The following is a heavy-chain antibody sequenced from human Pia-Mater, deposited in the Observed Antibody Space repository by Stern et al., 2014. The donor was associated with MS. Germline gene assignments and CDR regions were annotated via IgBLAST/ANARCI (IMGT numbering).Heavy chain of an antibody. CDR2: IIPIFGTA. J-gene: IGHJ6*02. D-gene: IGHD1-26*01. CDR1: GGTFSSYA. V-gene: IGHV1-69*06. CDR3: ARRGMGATTKYGMDV. Sequence: VQLXXXGAEVKKPGSSVKVSCKASGGTFSSYAISWVRQAAGQGLXXXGGIIPIFGTANSAQKFQGRVTITADKSTSTAYMELSSLRSEDTAVYYCARRGMGATTKYGMDVWGQGTTVTVSS.